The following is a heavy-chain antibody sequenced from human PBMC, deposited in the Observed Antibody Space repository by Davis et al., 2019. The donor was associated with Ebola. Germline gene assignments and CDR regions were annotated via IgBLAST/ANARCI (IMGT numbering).Heavy chain of an antibody. J-gene: IGHJ6*02. CDR1: GFTVSSNY. CDR3: ARSDITMVQGVLYYYYGMDV. V-gene: IGHV3-53*01. CDR2: IYSGGST. Sequence: GESLKISCAASGFTVSSNYMSWVRQAPGKGLEWVSVIYSGGSTYYADSVKGRFTISRHNSKNTLYLQMNSLRAEDTAVYYCARSDITMVQGVLYYYYGMDVWGQGTTVTVSS. D-gene: IGHD3-10*01.